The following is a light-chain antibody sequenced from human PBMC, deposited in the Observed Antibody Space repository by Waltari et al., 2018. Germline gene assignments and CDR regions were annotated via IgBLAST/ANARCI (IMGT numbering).Light chain of an antibody. J-gene: IGKJ4*01. CDR2: GTS. CDR1: QSVSSKY. V-gene: IGKV3-15*01. Sequence: EIVLTQSPGTLSLSPGERATLSCRASQSVSSKYLVWYQQKPGQAPRLLIFGTSTRATGIPARFSGSGSGTDYTLTISSLQSEDFAVYFCQQYNHWPLAFGGGTNIEIK. CDR3: QQYNHWPLA.